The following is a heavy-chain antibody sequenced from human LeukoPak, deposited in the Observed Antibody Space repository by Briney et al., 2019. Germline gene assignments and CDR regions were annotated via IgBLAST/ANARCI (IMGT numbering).Heavy chain of an antibody. CDR3: ARSMTTVTTIDY. J-gene: IGHJ4*02. V-gene: IGHV3-11*06. D-gene: IGHD4-17*01. CDR2: ISSSSSYT. CDR1: EFTFSDYY. Sequence: GGSLRLSCSASEFTFSDYYMSWRRQAPGKGLEWVSYISSSSSYTNYADSVKDRFTISRDNAKNSLYLQMSSLRAEDTAVYYCARSMTTVTTIDYWGQGTLVTVSS.